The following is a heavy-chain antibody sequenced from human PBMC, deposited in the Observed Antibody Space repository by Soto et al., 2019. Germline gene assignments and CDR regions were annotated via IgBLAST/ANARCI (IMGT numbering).Heavy chain of an antibody. V-gene: IGHV3-23*01. CDR1: GFSFSTYP. CDR2: ISGSGGKT. D-gene: IGHD4-17*01. Sequence: EVQLLESGGGLVQPGGSLILSCAASGFSFSTYPMVWVRQAPGKRLEAVSSISGSGGKTYYKDSVKGRFTISRDNSKNTVDLQMNSLRPEDTAVYYCAKILSTVTTYYYGMDVWGQGTTVTVSS. CDR3: AKILSTVTTYYYGMDV. J-gene: IGHJ6*02.